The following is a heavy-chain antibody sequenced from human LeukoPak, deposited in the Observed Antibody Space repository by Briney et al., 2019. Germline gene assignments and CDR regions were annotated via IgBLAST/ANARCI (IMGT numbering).Heavy chain of an antibody. V-gene: IGHV1-24*01. CDR1: GYTLTELS. CDR2: FDPEDGET. Sequence: ASVKVSCKVSGYTLTELSMHWVRQAPGKGLEWMGGFDPEDGETIYAQKFQGRVTMTGDTSTDTAYMELSSLRSEDTAVYYCATVHSGSYQGDYFDYWGQGTLVTVSS. CDR3: ATVHSGSYQGDYFDY. D-gene: IGHD1-26*01. J-gene: IGHJ4*02.